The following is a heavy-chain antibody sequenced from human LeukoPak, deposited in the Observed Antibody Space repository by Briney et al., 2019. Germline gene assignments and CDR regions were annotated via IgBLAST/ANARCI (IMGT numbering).Heavy chain of an antibody. CDR1: GGSISSYY. Sequence: PSETLSLTCTVSGGSISSYYWSWIRQPPGKGLEWIGYIYYSGSTYYNPSLKSRVTISVDTSKNQFSLKLSSVTAADTAVYYCARGHYYDSSGYYYSAFDYWGQGTLVTVSS. D-gene: IGHD3-22*01. CDR3: ARGHYYDSSGYYYSAFDY. V-gene: IGHV4-59*12. J-gene: IGHJ4*02. CDR2: IYYSGST.